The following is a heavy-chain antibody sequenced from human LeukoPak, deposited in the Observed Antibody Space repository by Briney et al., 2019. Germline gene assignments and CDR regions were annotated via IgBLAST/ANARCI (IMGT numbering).Heavy chain of an antibody. D-gene: IGHD5-24*01. J-gene: IGHJ4*02. CDR3: ARVGVEMATIGFVDY. CDR2: INEGGNEK. Sequence: GGSLRLSCAASGFTFRNYWMSWVRQVPGKGLEWVVNINEGGNEKNYVDSVKGRFTASRDNAQNSLYLQMNSLRVEDTAVYYCARVGVEMATIGFVDYWGQGTLVTVSS. V-gene: IGHV3-7*03. CDR1: GFTFRNYW.